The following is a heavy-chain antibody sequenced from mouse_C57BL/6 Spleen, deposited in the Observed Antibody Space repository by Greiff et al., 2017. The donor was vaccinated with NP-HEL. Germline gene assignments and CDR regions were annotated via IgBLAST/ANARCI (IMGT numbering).Heavy chain of an antibody. V-gene: IGHV1-19*01. Sequence: EVQLQQSGPVLVKPGASVKMSCKASGYTFTDYYMNWVKQSHGKSLEWIGVINPYNGGTSYNQKFKGKATLTVDKSSSTAYMELNSLTSEDSAVYYCARWGGNGAMDYWGQGTSVTVSS. CDR3: ARWGGNGAMDY. CDR2: INPYNGGT. CDR1: GYTFTDYY. J-gene: IGHJ4*01. D-gene: IGHD2-1*01.